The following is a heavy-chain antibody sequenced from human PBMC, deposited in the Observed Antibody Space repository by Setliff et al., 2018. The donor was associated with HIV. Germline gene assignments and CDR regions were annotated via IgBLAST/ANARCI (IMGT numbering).Heavy chain of an antibody. D-gene: IGHD2-2*01. J-gene: IGHJ4*02. V-gene: IGHV3-23*01. CDR1: GFSFSLYA. CDR2: ISGSGRKT. Sequence: GGSLRLSCKATGFSFSLYAMSWVRQAPGKGLEWVSSISGSGRKTYYGDSVKGRFTISRDNAKNSLYLQMNSLRAEDMALYYCVYDCGGTSCSIDCWGQGTLVTVSS. CDR3: VYDCGGTSCSIDC.